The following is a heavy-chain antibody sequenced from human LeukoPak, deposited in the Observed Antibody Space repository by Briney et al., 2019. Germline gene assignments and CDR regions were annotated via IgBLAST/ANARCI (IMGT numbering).Heavy chain of an antibody. CDR3: ARDPIPYCSGGSCYSHYFYYMDV. J-gene: IGHJ6*03. CDR2: IYHSGST. CDR1: GYSISSGYY. Sequence: SETLSLTCAVSGYSISSGYYWGWIRQPPGKGLEWIGSIYHSGSTYYNPSLKSRVTISVDTSKNQFSLKLSSVTAADTAVYYCARDPIPYCSGGSCYSHYFYYMDVWGKGTTVTVPS. D-gene: IGHD2-15*01. V-gene: IGHV4-38-2*02.